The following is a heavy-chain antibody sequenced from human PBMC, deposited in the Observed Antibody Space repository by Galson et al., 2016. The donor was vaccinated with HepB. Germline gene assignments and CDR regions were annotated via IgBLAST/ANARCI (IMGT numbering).Heavy chain of an antibody. J-gene: IGHJ6*02. CDR1: GFIFSSYG. CDR3: AKVTVRGLAGYYYYYGLDV. D-gene: IGHD1-1*01. Sequence: SLRLSCAASGFIFSSYGMHWVRQAPGKGPEWVAVISHHGSDIWYGDSVEGRFTISRDDSKSTLYLQMNSLRAEDTAVYYCAKVTVRGLAGYYYYYGLDVWGQGTTVTVSS. CDR2: ISHHGSDI. V-gene: IGHV3-30*18.